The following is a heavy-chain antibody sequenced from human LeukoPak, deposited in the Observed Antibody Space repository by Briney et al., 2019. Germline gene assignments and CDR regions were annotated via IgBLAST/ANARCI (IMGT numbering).Heavy chain of an antibody. J-gene: IGHJ5*02. Sequence: SETLSLTCTVSGDSISSSSYYWGWIRQPPGKGLAWIGSIYYSGSTYYNPSLKSPVTISVDTSKNQFSLKLSSVTAADTAVYYCARHSCGNPRNWFDPWGQGTLVTVSS. CDR3: ARHSCGNPRNWFDP. CDR1: GDSISSSSYY. D-gene: IGHD2-15*01. V-gene: IGHV4-39*01. CDR2: IYYSGST.